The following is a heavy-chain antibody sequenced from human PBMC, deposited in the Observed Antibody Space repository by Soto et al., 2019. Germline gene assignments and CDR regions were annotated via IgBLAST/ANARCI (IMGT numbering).Heavy chain of an antibody. V-gene: IGHV4-39*01. J-gene: IGHJ5*02. CDR1: GGSISSGSSY. CDR3: ARLSGVPVFTSATNCFDP. D-gene: IGHD3-10*01. Sequence: SETLSLTCTVSGGSISSGSSYWGWIRQPPGKGLEWIGSIYYLGNTYYNPSLGGRVSISVDTSKNQFSLKPSSVTAADTAVYYCARLSGVPVFTSATNCFDPWGQGTLVTVSS. CDR2: IYYLGNT.